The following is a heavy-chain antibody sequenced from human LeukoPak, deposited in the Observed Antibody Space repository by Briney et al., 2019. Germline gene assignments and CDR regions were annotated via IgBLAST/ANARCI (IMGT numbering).Heavy chain of an antibody. CDR3: ARTYLLWFGELLYNWFDP. Sequence: SETLSLTCTVSGGSISSGGYYWSWIRQHPGKGLEWIGYIYYSGSSYYNPSLKSRVTISVDTSKNQFSLKLSSVTAADTAVYYCARTYLLWFGELLYNWFDPWGQGTLVTVSS. V-gene: IGHV4-31*03. J-gene: IGHJ5*02. CDR1: GGSISSGGYY. D-gene: IGHD3-10*01. CDR2: IYYSGSS.